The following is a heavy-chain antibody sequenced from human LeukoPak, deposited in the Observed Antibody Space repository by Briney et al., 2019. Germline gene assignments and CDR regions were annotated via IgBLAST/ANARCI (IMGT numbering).Heavy chain of an antibody. CDR3: AREISGYDWYYYYYYMDV. D-gene: IGHD5-12*01. J-gene: IGHJ6*03. V-gene: IGHV1-2*02. Sequence: GASVKVSCKASGYTFTGYYMHWVRQAPGQGLEWMGWINPNSGGTNYAQKFQGRVTMTRDTSISTAYMELSRLRSDDTAVYYCAREISGYDWYYYYYYMDVWGKGTTVTVSS. CDR1: GYTFTGYY. CDR2: INPNSGGT.